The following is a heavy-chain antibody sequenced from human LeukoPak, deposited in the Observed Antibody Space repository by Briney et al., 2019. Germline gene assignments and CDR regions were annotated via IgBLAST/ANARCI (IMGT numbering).Heavy chain of an antibody. CDR2: IYYTAGS. D-gene: IGHD3-16*01. CDR1: GGSVTADNYF. Sequence: SETLSLTCTVSGGSVTADNYFWSWTRQPPGEGLEWIGYIYYTAGSYYNPSLKSRVTMSIDASRNQFSLKLNSVTAADTAVYYCARHYGPWGQGTLVTVSS. CDR3: ARHYGP. J-gene: IGHJ4*02. V-gene: IGHV4-30-4*01.